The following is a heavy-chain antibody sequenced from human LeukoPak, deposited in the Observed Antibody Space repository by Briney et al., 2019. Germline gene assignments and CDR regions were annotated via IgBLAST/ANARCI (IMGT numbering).Heavy chain of an antibody. J-gene: IGHJ4*02. CDR3: AKAVYYDSSGWYYFDY. Sequence: GGSLRLSCEASAFSLSSYWMIWVRQAPGMGLEWVANINEDGRKIYYVDSVKGRFTIFRDNAKNTLYLQMNSLRAEDTAVYYCAKAVYYDSSGWYYFDYWGQGTLVTVSS. V-gene: IGHV3-7*03. CDR2: INEDGRKI. D-gene: IGHD3-22*01. CDR1: AFSLSSYW.